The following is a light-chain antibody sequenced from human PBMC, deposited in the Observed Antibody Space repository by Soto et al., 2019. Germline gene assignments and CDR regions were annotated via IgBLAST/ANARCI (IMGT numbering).Light chain of an antibody. CDR1: QTVNTY. Sequence: EIVLTQSPATLSLSPWERATLSCRASQTVNTYLAWYQQKPGQVPRLLIYAASNRATGIPARFSGSGSGTDLTLTISSLEPEDFAVYYCQQYGSLWTFGQGTKVDIK. CDR3: QQYGSLWT. V-gene: IGKV3-11*01. J-gene: IGKJ1*01. CDR2: AAS.